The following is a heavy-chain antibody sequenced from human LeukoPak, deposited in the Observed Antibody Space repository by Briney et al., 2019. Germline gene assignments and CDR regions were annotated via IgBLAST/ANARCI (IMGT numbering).Heavy chain of an antibody. CDR3: ARHVVFGYSSSWDAFDI. Sequence: GESLKISCKGSGYSFTSYWIGWVRQMPGKGLEWMGIIYPGDSDTRYSPSFQGQVTISADKSISTAYLQWSSLKASDTAMYYCARHVVFGYSSSWDAFDIWGQGTMVTVSS. CDR1: GYSFTSYW. CDR2: IYPGDSDT. D-gene: IGHD6-6*01. V-gene: IGHV5-51*01. J-gene: IGHJ3*02.